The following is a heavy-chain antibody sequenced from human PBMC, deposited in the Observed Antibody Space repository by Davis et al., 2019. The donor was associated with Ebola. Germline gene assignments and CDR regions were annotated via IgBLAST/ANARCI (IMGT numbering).Heavy chain of an antibody. V-gene: IGHV4-59*13. CDR2: IYYSGST. Sequence: MPSETLSLTCTVSGGSISSYYWSWIRQPPGKGLEWIGYIYYSGSTNYNPSLKSRVTISVDTSQNQFSLKLNSVTAADTAVYFCARWNYHVLWGGWFDPWGQGTLVSVSS. D-gene: IGHD3-9*01. CDR3: ARWNYHVLWGGWFDP. J-gene: IGHJ5*02. CDR1: GGSISSYY.